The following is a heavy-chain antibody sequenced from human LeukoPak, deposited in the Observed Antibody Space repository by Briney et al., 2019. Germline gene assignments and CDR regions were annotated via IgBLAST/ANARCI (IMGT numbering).Heavy chain of an antibody. J-gene: IGHJ4*02. CDR2: ISYDGSNK. CDR1: GFTFSSYA. D-gene: IGHD4-11*01. Sequence: GGSLRLSCAASGFTFSSYAMHWVRQAPGKGLEWVAVISYDGSNKYYADSVKGRFTISRDNSKNTLYLQMNSLRAEDTAVYYCAREVRAWGYSFDYWGQGTLVTVSS. V-gene: IGHV3-30-3*01. CDR3: AREVRAWGYSFDY.